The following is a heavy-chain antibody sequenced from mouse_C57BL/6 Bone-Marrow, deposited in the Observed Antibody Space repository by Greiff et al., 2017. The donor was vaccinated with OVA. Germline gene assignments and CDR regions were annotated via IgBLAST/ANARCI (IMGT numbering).Heavy chain of an antibody. CDR1: GFNINDYS. D-gene: IGHD1-1*01. J-gene: IGHJ2*01. Sequence: EVQLQQSGAELVRPGASVKLSCTASGFNINDYSMHWVKQRPEQGLEWIGRIDPEDGDTEYAPKFQGKATMTADTSSNTAYLPLSGLTAEDTAVYYCTYFTYYGSSSDYWGQGTTLTVSS. CDR3: TYFTYYGSSSDY. CDR2: IDPEDGDT. V-gene: IGHV14-1*01.